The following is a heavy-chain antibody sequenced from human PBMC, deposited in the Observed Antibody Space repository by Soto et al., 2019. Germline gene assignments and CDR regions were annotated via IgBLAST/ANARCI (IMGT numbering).Heavy chain of an antibody. Sequence: SETLSLTCTVSGGSISSGDYYWSWIRQPPGKGLEWIGYIYYSGSTYYNPSLKSRVTISVDTSKNQFSLKLSSVTAADTAVYYCATAVYGDYNYDFDYWGQGTLVTVS. D-gene: IGHD4-17*01. CDR3: ATAVYGDYNYDFDY. J-gene: IGHJ4*02. CDR2: IYYSGST. CDR1: GGSISSGDYY. V-gene: IGHV4-30-4*01.